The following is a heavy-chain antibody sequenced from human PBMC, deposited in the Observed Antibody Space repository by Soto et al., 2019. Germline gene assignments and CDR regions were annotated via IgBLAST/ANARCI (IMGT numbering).Heavy chain of an antibody. Sequence: QVQLVQSGAEVKKPGASVKVSCKASGYTFTNHFMHWVRQAPGQRLEWMGWINAGNGNTMYSQRFQDRVTITSDTSETPAYMAVSILRSEDTAFYYCASDQTYGGTPNWYFDLWGRGTLVTVSS. CDR3: ASDQTYGGTPNWYFDL. CDR2: INAGNGNT. J-gene: IGHJ2*01. V-gene: IGHV1-3*01. D-gene: IGHD4-17*01. CDR1: GYTFTNHF.